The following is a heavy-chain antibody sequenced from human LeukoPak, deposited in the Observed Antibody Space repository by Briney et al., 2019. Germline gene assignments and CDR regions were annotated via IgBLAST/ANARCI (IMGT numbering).Heavy chain of an antibody. V-gene: IGHV4-39*01. J-gene: IGHJ4*02. CDR2: FYDGGSS. CDR1: GGSISTNGYF. CDR3: AHGDPLRDGYTHGYIA. Sequence: SETLSLTCTVSGGSISTNGYFWGWIRQPPGKGLEWIGSFYDGGSSYFNPPLRSRVTISVDTPRNQFSLKMRSVTAADTAVYFCAHGDPLRDGYTHGYIAWGQGTLVAVSS. D-gene: IGHD5-18*01.